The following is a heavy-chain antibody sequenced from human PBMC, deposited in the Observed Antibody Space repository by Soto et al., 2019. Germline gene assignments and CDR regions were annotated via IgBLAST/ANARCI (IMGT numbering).Heavy chain of an antibody. D-gene: IGHD5-18*01. J-gene: IGHJ4*02. CDR1: GYTFTGYY. CDR2: INPNSGGT. CDR3: AREGTIDTAMVTGLDY. V-gene: IGHV1-2*04. Sequence: ASVKVSCKASGYTFTGYYMHWVRQAPGQGLEWMGWINPNSGGTNYAQKFQGWVTMTRDTSISTAYMELSRLRSDDTAVYYCAREGTIDTAMVTGLDYWGQGTLVTV.